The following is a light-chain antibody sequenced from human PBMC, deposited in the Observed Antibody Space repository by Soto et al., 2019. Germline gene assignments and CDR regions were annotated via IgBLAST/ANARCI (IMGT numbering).Light chain of an antibody. CDR1: QSVSSN. CDR2: DES. J-gene: IGKJ5*01. Sequence: EIVMTHSPGTLSVSPGEIATLSCRASQSVSSNLAWYQQKPGQAPRILISDESTRATGIPARFSGSGSGTELTLTVSRLQSEDFAVYYCQKYIKWPITCGQGTRLEIK. V-gene: IGKV3-15*01. CDR3: QKYIKWPIT.